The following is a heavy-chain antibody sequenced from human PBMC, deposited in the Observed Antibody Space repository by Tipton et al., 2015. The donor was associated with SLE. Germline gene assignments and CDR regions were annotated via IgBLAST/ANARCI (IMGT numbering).Heavy chain of an antibody. J-gene: IGHJ3*02. V-gene: IGHV4-59*01. Sequence: TLSLTCTVSGGSISSYYWSWIRQPPGKGLEWIGYIYYSGSTNYNPSLKSRVTTSVDTSKNQFSLKLSSVTAADTAVYYCARDYSGSYLDIWGQGTMVTVSS. D-gene: IGHD1-26*01. CDR2: IYYSGST. CDR1: GGSISSYY. CDR3: ARDYSGSYLDI.